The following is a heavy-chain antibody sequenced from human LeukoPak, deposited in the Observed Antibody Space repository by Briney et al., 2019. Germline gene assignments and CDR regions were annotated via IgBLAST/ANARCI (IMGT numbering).Heavy chain of an antibody. D-gene: IGHD4-17*01. Sequence: ASVQVSCKASGYTFTGYYMHWVRQAPGQGLEWMGWINPNSGGTNYAQKFQGRVTMTRDTSISTAYMELSRLRSDDTAVYYCARDLELNYGDYVVLDYWGREPWSPSPQ. J-gene: IGHJ4*02. CDR2: INPNSGGT. CDR1: GYTFTGYY. V-gene: IGHV1-2*02. CDR3: ARDLELNYGDYVVLDY.